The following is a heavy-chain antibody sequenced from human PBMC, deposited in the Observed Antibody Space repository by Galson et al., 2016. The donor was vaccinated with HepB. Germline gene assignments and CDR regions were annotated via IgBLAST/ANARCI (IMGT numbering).Heavy chain of an antibody. D-gene: IGHD2-15*01. CDR2: IKQDGIEK. CDR1: GFTLSSYW. V-gene: IGHV3-7*01. CDR3: VSDSGLCRGGSCYWDAFDI. J-gene: IGHJ3*02. Sequence: SLRLSCAASGFTLSSYWMTWVRQAPGKGLEWVANIKQDGIEKYHADSVRGRFTISRDNTKDSLYLQMSDLRAEDKAVYYCVSDSGLCRGGSCYWDAFDIWGQGTMVTVSS.